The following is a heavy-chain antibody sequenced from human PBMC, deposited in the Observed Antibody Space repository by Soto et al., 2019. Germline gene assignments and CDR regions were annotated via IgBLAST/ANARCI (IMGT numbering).Heavy chain of an antibody. V-gene: IGHV3-66*01. CDR3: ARDPWVADY. D-gene: IGHD3-16*01. CDR2: IYSGGST. CDR1: GFTVSTKY. Sequence: EVQLVESGGGLVQPGGSLRLSCAASGFTVSTKYMSWVRQAPGKGLEWVAVIYSGGSTFYADSVRGRFTISRDNSKNTVNLQMNSLRAEDTAVYYCARDPWVADYWCQGTLVTVSS. J-gene: IGHJ4*02.